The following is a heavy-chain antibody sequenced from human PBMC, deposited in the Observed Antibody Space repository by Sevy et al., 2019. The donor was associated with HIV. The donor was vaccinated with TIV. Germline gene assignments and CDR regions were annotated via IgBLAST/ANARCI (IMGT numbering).Heavy chain of an antibody. D-gene: IGHD2-15*01. CDR2: IYYSGST. CDR3: ARSGYCSGGSCYYALYYYYYGMDV. Sequence: SETPSLTCTVTGGSISSSSYYWGWIRQPPGKGLEWIGSIYYSGSTYYNPSLKSRVTISVDTSKNQFSLKLSSVTAADTAVYYCARSGYCSGGSCYYALYYYYYGMDVWGQGTTVTVSS. CDR1: GGSISSSSYY. V-gene: IGHV4-39*01. J-gene: IGHJ6*02.